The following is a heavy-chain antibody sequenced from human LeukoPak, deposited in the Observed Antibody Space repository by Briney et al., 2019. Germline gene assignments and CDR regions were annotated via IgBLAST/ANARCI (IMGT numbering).Heavy chain of an antibody. J-gene: IGHJ4*02. V-gene: IGHV3-21*01. CDR3: ARGGYMEAVGTGHNA. D-gene: IGHD1-1*01. CDR1: GFTFSGYS. CDR2: ISTSSTYI. Sequence: PGGSLRLSCAVSGFTFSGYSMNWVRQAPGKGLEWVASISTSSTYIYYADSVKGRFTISRDNAKNSLYLQMNSLRAEDTAVYYCARGGYMEAVGTGHNAWGQGTLVTVSS.